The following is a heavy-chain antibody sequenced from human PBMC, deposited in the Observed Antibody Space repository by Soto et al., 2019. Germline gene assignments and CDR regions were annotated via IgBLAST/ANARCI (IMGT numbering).Heavy chain of an antibody. V-gene: IGHV4-4*07. D-gene: IGHD1-20*01. Sequence: SETLSLTCTVSGGSISSYYWSWIRQPAGKGLEWIGRIYTSGSTNYNPSLKSRVTISEDASKNQVSLRLTSVTAADTAVYFCAREQYNWKIWGQGTLVTVSS. CDR3: AREQYNWKI. J-gene: IGHJ4*02. CDR2: IYTSGST. CDR1: GGSISSYY.